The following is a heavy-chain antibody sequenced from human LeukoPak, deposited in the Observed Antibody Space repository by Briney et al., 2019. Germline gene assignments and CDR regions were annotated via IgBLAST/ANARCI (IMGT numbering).Heavy chain of an antibody. D-gene: IGHD2-21*01. CDR1: GFTFNNYA. Sequence: GGSLRLSRTASGFTFNNYAMSWVRQAPGKGLEWVSAINGSRGDTYYAASVQGRFTISRDNSRNTLYLQMNSLRAEDTALYYCAEDRRFPDDVLDLWGQGTLVTVSS. J-gene: IGHJ3*01. CDR3: AEDRRFPDDVLDL. CDR2: INGSRGDT. V-gene: IGHV3-23*01.